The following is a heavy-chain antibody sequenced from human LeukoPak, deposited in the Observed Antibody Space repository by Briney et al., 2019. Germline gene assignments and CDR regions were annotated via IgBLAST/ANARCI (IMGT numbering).Heavy chain of an antibody. CDR2: ISYDGSNE. V-gene: IGHV3-30*18. CDR3: VKGHISSADPIDY. D-gene: IGHD6-13*01. CDR1: GFTFSTFG. Sequence: PGRSLRLSCAASGFTFSTFGMHWVRQAPGKGLEWVAVISYDGSNEYYADSVKGRFTISRDNSKNTLYLQMNSLRAEDTAVYYCVKGHISSADPIDYWGQGTLVTVSS. J-gene: IGHJ4*02.